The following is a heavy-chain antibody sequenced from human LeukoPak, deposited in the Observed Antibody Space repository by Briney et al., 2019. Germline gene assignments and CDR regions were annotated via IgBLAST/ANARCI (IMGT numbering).Heavy chain of an antibody. CDR1: GGSIRSGGYS. CDR2: IYHSGST. J-gene: IGHJ4*02. V-gene: IGHV4-30-2*01. Sequence: TLSLTCAVSGGSIRSGGYSWSWIRQPPGKGLEWIGYIYHSGSTYYNPSLKSRVTISVDRSKNQFSLKLSSVTAADTAVYYCARVVGVGMTHFDYWGQGTLVTVSS. CDR3: ARVVGVGMTHFDY. D-gene: IGHD2-15*01.